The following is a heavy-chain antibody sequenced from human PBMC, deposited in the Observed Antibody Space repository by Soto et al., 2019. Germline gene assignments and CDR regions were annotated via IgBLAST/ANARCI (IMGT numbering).Heavy chain of an antibody. J-gene: IGHJ5*02. V-gene: IGHV3-21*01. CDR2: FSSSSSYI. CDR3: AIELERPSLLNNWFDP. CDR1: GFTFSSYS. Sequence: GGSLRLSCAASGFTFSSYSMNWVRQAPGKGLEWVSSFSSSSSYIYYADSVKGRFTISRDNAKNSLYLQMNSLRAEDTAVYYCAIELERPSLLNNWFDPWGQGTLVTVSS. D-gene: IGHD1-1*01.